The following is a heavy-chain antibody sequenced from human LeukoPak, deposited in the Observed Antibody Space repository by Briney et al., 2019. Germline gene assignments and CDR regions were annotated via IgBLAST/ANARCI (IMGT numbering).Heavy chain of an antibody. CDR1: GGSICSGGYY. CDR2: IYYSGST. J-gene: IGHJ5*02. V-gene: IGHV4-31*03. CDR3: AREVRTTVVTPSNNWFDP. D-gene: IGHD4-23*01. Sequence: SSQTLSLTCTVSGGSICSGGYYWSWIRQHPGKGLEWIGYIYYSGSTYYNPSLKSRVTISVDTSKNQFSLKLSSVTAADTAVYYCAREVRTTVVTPSNNWFDPWGQGTLVTVSS.